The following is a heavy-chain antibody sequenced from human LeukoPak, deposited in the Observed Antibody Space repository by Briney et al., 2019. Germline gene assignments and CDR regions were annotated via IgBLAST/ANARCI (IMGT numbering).Heavy chain of an antibody. V-gene: IGHV1-69*05. CDR3: ATRPLGQLVPYAFDI. Sequence: SVKVSCKASGGTFSSYAISWVRQAPGQGLEWMGGIIPIFGTANYAQKFQGRVTITTDESTSTAYMELSSLRSEDTAVYYCATRPLGQLVPYAFDIWGQGTMVTVSS. D-gene: IGHD6-6*01. J-gene: IGHJ3*02. CDR1: GGTFSSYA. CDR2: IIPIFGTA.